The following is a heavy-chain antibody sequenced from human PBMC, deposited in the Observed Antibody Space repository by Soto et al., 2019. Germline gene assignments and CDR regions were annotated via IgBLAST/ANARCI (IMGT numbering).Heavy chain of an antibody. CDR1: GGAVRSESHY. CDR2: LYYTGRT. CDR3: ARDQYDFPSGSYYYAMDV. Sequence: PSDTLSPTCTVPGGAVRSESHYGCWIRQTPGKGLEGVGYLYYTGRTNYNPSLNARVTMSLDTSRLRVSLRPGSVTRTDPSVYFCARDQYDFPSGSYYYAMDVWGQGTKVTVSS. V-gene: IGHV4-61*01. D-gene: IGHD3-3*01. J-gene: IGHJ6*02.